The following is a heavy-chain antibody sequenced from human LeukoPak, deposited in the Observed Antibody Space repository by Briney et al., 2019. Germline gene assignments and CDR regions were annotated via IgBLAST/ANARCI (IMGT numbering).Heavy chain of an antibody. CDR3: TREYYYGSGSYDY. Sequence: GGSLRLSCIASGFTFGDYAMSWVRQAPGKGLEWVGFIRNKAYGGTTEYAASVKDTFTISRDDSKSIAYLQMNSLKTEDTAVYYCTREYYYGSGSYDYWGQGTLVTVSS. CDR2: IRNKAYGGTT. J-gene: IGHJ4*02. V-gene: IGHV3-49*04. CDR1: GFTFGDYA. D-gene: IGHD3-10*01.